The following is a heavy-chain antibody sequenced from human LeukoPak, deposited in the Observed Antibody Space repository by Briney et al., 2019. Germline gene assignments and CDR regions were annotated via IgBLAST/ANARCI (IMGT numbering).Heavy chain of an antibody. D-gene: IGHD1-26*01. CDR1: GFTFSSYS. V-gene: IGHV3-21*01. Sequence: GGSLRLSCAPSGFTFSSYSMNWVRQAPGKGLEWVSSISSSSSYIYYADSVKGRFTISRDNAKNSLYLQMNSLRAEDTAVYYCARDYSGSSIFDYWGQGTLVTVSS. J-gene: IGHJ4*02. CDR3: ARDYSGSSIFDY. CDR2: ISSSSSYI.